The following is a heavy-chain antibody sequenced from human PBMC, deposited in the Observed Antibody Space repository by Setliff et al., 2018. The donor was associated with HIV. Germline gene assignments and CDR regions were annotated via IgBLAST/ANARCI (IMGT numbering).Heavy chain of an antibody. CDR1: GSSFTTYG. V-gene: IGHV5-51*01. CDR3: ARAPNSPYYSNVWYADH. Sequence: PGESLKISCKTSGSSFTTYGIGWVRQMPGKGLEWMPILYPGDPDTRYSPSFQSQVTVSADKSIGTAYLQWNSLKASDTALYFCARAPNSPYYSNVWYADHWGQGTLVTVSS. J-gene: IGHJ5*02. D-gene: IGHD3-22*01. CDR2: LYPGDPDT.